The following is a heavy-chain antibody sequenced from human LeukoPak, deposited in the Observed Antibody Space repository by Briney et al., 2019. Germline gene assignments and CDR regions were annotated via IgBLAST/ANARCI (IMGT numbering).Heavy chain of an antibody. CDR1: GGSINSYY. J-gene: IGHJ4*02. Sequence: SETLSLTCTVSGGSINSYYWSWIRQPPGKGLECIGYIHYTGSTNYNPSLKSRVTISVDTSKNQFSLKLSSVTAADTAVYYCARGESGYDFAYWGQGTLVTVSS. V-gene: IGHV4-59*08. CDR2: IHYTGST. D-gene: IGHD5-12*01. CDR3: ARGESGYDFAY.